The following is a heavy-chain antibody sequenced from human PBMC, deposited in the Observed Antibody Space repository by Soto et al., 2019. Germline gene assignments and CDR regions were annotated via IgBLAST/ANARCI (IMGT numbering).Heavy chain of an antibody. CDR2: IRSQGYSHET. V-gene: IGHV3-73*02. Sequence: EMQLVESGGGLVQPGGSLKLSCAASGFTFNGFAMHWVRQAPGKGLEWVGRIRSQGYSHETVYAASVTGRFTIDRDDSKNTAYLQMNSLKIEDTAVYYCTRPDNSGYGAYEGFWGQGTLVTVSS. D-gene: IGHD5-12*01. CDR1: GFTFNGFA. CDR3: TRPDNSGYGAYEGF. J-gene: IGHJ4*02.